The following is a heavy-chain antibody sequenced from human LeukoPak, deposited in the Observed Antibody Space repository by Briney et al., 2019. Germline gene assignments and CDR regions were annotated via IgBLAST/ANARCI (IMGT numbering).Heavy chain of an antibody. V-gene: IGHV1-2*02. Sequence: GASVKVSCKASGYTFTGYYMHWVRQAPGQGLEWMGWINPNSGGTNYAQKFQGRVTMTRNTSISTAYMELSSLRSEDTAVYYCARYCSSTGCPLDTFDIWGQGTMVTVSS. CDR1: GYTFTGYY. J-gene: IGHJ3*02. CDR2: INPNSGGT. D-gene: IGHD2-2*01. CDR3: ARYCSSTGCPLDTFDI.